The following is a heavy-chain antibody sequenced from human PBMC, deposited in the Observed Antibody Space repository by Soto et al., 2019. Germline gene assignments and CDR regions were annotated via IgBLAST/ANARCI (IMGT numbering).Heavy chain of an antibody. D-gene: IGHD3-22*01. Sequence: QVQLVQSGAEVRKPGASGKVSCKASGYIFTNPYIHWVRQAPGQGLEWLGIINPSGGSTNYFQKFQGRITMTRDTSTSTVYMELSSLRSEDTAVYFCARADYYDSSGFYYDCWGQGTLVTVSS. CDR1: GYIFTNPY. CDR2: INPSGGST. CDR3: ARADYYDSSGFYYDC. V-gene: IGHV1-46*01. J-gene: IGHJ4*02.